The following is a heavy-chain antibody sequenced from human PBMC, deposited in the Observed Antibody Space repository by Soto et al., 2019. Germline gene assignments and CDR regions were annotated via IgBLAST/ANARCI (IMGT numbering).Heavy chain of an antibody. V-gene: IGHV3-23*01. CDR1: GFTFSSYA. J-gene: IGHJ4*02. CDR3: AKDSEYCGGDCYSPSSHY. CDR2: ISGSGGST. D-gene: IGHD2-21*02. Sequence: GGSLRLSCAAPGFTFSSYAMSWVRQAPGKGLEWVSAISGSGGSTYYADSVKGRFTISRDNSKNTLYLQTNSLRAEDTAVYYCAKDSEYCGGDCYSPSSHYWGQGTLVTVSS.